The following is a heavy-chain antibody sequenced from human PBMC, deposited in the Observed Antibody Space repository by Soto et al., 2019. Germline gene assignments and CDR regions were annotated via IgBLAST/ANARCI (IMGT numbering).Heavy chain of an antibody. V-gene: IGHV4-59*01. D-gene: IGHD3-10*01. CDR2: IYYSGST. CDR3: ARANYYGSGSYLSRGTYYYYMDV. CDR1: GGSISSYY. Sequence: SETLSLTCTVSGGSISSYYWSWIRQPPGKGLEWIGYIYYSGSTNYNPSLKSRVTISVDTSKNQFSLKLSSVTAADTAVYYCARANYYGSGSYLSRGTYYYYMDVWGKGTTVTVSS. J-gene: IGHJ6*03.